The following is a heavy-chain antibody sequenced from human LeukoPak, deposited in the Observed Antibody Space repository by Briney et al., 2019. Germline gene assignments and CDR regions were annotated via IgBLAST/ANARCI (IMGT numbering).Heavy chain of an antibody. D-gene: IGHD2-15*01. CDR2: IKQDGGEK. J-gene: IGHJ4*02. CDR1: GFTFSSYW. CDR3: ARDSGKRYCSGGSCYSDD. V-gene: IGHV3-7*01. Sequence: GGSLRLSCAASGFTFSSYWMSWVRQAPGKGLEWLANIKQDGGEKYYVDSVKGRFTTSRDNAKNSLYLQMDSLRAEDTAVYYCARDSGKRYCSGGSCYSDDWGQGTLVTVSS.